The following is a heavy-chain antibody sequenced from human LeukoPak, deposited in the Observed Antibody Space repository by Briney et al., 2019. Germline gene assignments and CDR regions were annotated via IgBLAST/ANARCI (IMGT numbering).Heavy chain of an antibody. V-gene: IGHV4-4*07. J-gene: IGHJ4*02. CDR1: GAFISDYH. CDR3: ACTYYYDSSGYSFDY. D-gene: IGHD3-22*01. Sequence: PSETLSLTCTVSGAFISDYHWSWVRQPAGKGLEWIGRLYSSGSTNYSPSLESRVTISVDTSKNQFSLKLSSVTAADTAVYYCACTYYYDSSGYSFDYWGQGTLVTVSS. CDR2: LYSSGST.